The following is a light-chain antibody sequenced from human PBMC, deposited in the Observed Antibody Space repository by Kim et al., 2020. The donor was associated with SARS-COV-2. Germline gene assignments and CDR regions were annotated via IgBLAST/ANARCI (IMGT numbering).Light chain of an antibody. V-gene: IGKV3-15*01. J-gene: IGKJ2*01. CDR1: QSVSSN. CDR3: QQYENWPRYT. CDR2: GAS. Sequence: VSPGDRATLSCRASQSVSSNLAWYQQKPGQAPRRLIYGASTRATGIPARFSGSGSGTEFTLTISSLQSEDFAVYYCQQYENWPRYTFGQGTKLEI.